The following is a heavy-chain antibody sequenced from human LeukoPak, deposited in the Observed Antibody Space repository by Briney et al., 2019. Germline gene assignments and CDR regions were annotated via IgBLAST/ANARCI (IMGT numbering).Heavy chain of an antibody. D-gene: IGHD1-26*01. Sequence: GGSLRLSCAASGFTFSSYAMRWVRQAPGKGLEWVSAISGSGGSTYYADSVKGRFTISRDNSKNTLYLQMNSLRAEDTAVYYCAKSVGGRDYYYYGMDVWGQGTTVTVSS. CDR1: GFTFSSYA. V-gene: IGHV3-23*01. J-gene: IGHJ6*02. CDR3: AKSVGGRDYYYYGMDV. CDR2: ISGSGGST.